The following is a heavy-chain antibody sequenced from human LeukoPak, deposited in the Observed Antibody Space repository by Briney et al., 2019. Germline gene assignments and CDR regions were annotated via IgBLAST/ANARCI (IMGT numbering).Heavy chain of an antibody. J-gene: IGHJ6*03. CDR3: ARDRLTYYDYVWGSYRPPWYMDV. V-gene: IGHV1-2*02. D-gene: IGHD3-16*02. CDR2: INPNSGGT. Sequence: ASVKVSCKASGGTFSSYAISWVRQAPGQGLEWMGWINPNSGGTNYAQKFQGRVTMTRDTSISTAYMELSRLRSDDTAVYYCARDRLTYYDYVWGSYRPPWYMDVWGKGTTVTISS. CDR1: GGTFSSYA.